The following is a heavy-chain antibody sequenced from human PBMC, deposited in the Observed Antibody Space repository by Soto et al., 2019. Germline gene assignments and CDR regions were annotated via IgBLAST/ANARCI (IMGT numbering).Heavy chain of an antibody. CDR2: ISYDGSNK. J-gene: IGHJ2*01. V-gene: IGHV3-30*03. Sequence: APSKGLEWVAVISYDGSNKYYADSVKGRFTISRDNSKNTLYLQMNSLRVEDTEDDIRDTVPVSAFLLNRSSDL. D-gene: IGHD1-1*01. CDR3: DTVPVSAFLLNRSSDL.